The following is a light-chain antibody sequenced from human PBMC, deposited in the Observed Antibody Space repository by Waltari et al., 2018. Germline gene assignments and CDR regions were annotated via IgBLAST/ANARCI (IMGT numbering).Light chain of an antibody. Sequence: IVLTQSPGTLSLSPGERAPLPCRASQSVSRALAWCQQKPGQTPSLLIYAASTRATGGPDRISGSGSGTDFSLTISRLDPEDVAVYYCQHYVNLPGTFGQGTKVEI. CDR1: QSVSRA. CDR2: AAS. V-gene: IGKV3-20*01. CDR3: QHYVNLPGT. J-gene: IGKJ1*01.